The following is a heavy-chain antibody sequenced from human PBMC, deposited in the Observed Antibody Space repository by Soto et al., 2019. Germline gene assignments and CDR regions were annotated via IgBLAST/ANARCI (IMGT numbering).Heavy chain of an antibody. CDR1: GRTFSINADF. J-gene: IGHJ6*02. CDR3: AREWSGGRRDGNPDKYYGMDV. CDR2: IDNGGNT. D-gene: IGHD3-3*01. V-gene: IGHV4-39*01. Sequence: QLLLQESGPGLVKPSETLSLTCTVSGRTFSINADFWYLAWIRQPPGKGLEWIGSIDNGGNTYYNQPLKSRVIIYEDTSKNQFSLSLNSVTAADTAVYYCAREWSGGRRDGNPDKYYGMDVWGQGTKVTVSS.